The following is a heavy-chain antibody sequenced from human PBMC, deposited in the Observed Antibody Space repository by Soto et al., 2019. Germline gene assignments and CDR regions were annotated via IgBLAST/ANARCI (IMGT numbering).Heavy chain of an antibody. Sequence: ASVKVSCKASGYTFTTYSMHWVRQAPGQGLEWMGWINAGNTNTKYSQKFQGRVTITRDTSASTAYMELSSLRSEDTAVYYCARAMITFGGVISFDYWGQGTLVTVSS. D-gene: IGHD3-16*02. V-gene: IGHV1-3*01. CDR1: GYTFTTYS. CDR2: INAGNTNT. CDR3: ARAMITFGGVISFDY. J-gene: IGHJ4*02.